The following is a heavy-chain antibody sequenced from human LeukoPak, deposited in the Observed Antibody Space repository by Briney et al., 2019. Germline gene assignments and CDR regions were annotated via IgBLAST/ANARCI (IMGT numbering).Heavy chain of an antibody. V-gene: IGHV3-7*03. J-gene: IGHJ3*01. CDR1: GFTFSSYW. Sequence: QSGGSLRLSCAASGFTFSSYWMTWVRQGPGKGLEWVANIKPGGNEKYYVDSVKGRFTISRDNVKNSPYLQMNSLRAEDTAIYYCATFRFLGTWGQGTMVTVSS. CDR3: ATFRFLGT. D-gene: IGHD3-3*01. CDR2: IKPGGNEK.